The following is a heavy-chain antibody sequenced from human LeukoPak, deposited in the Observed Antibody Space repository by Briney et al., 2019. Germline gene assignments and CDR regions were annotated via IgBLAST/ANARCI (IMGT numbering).Heavy chain of an antibody. Sequence: ASVKVSSKASGYTFTSYGISWVRQAPGQGLEWMGWISAYNGNTNYAQKLQGRVTMTTDTSTSTAYMELRSLRSDDTAVYYCARRYGSGSLSYYYYYMDVWGKGTTVTISS. CDR3: ARRYGSGSLSYYYYYMDV. V-gene: IGHV1-18*01. CDR1: GYTFTSYG. J-gene: IGHJ6*03. D-gene: IGHD3-10*01. CDR2: ISAYNGNT.